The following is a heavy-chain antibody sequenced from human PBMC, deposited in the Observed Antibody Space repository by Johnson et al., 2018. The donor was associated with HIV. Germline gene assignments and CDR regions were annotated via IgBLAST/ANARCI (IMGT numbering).Heavy chain of an antibody. CDR2: ISYDGTNT. V-gene: IGHV3-30*04. CDR3: ASGVTARAPLLS. J-gene: IGHJ3*01. CDR1: DFTFTNNA. D-gene: IGHD6-6*01. Sequence: QVQLVESGGGVVQPGRSLRLSCAASDFTFTNNAIHWVRQAPGKGLEWVAVISYDGTNTYYADSVKGRFTISRDNSRNTVFLQMIILRPKDTAMYYCASGVTARAPLLSWGQGTMVTVSS.